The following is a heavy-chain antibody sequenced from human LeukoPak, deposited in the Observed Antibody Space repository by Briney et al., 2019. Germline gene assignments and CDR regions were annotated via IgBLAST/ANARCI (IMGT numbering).Heavy chain of an antibody. J-gene: IGHJ4*02. V-gene: IGHV1-2*02. D-gene: IGHD3-22*01. Sequence: GASVKVSCKASGYTFTRYYIHWVRQAPGQGLEWMGWINPNNGGTNYAQKFQGRVTMTRDTSISTAYMELSRLTSDDTAIYYCARDPATPYYYDPWGKGNLVTVSS. CDR1: GYTFTRYY. CDR3: ARDPATPYYYDP. CDR2: INPNNGGT.